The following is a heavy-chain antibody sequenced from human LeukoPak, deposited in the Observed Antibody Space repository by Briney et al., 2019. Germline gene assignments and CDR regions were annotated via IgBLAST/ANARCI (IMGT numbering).Heavy chain of an antibody. Sequence: SQTLSLTCTVSGGSISSGGYYWSWIRQHPGKGLEWIGYIYYSGSTYYNPSLKSRVTISVDTSKNQFSLKLSSVTAADTAVYYCARGVTFGGVDWGQGTLVTVSS. J-gene: IGHJ4*02. D-gene: IGHD3-16*01. CDR1: GGSISSGGYY. V-gene: IGHV4-31*03. CDR2: IYYSGST. CDR3: ARGVTFGGVD.